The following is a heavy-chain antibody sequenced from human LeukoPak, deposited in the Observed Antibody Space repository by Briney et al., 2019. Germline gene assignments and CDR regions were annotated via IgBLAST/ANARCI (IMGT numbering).Heavy chain of an antibody. J-gene: IGHJ4*02. V-gene: IGHV1-24*01. CDR2: FDPEDGET. D-gene: IGHD1-26*01. CDR3: ATATLGALDY. CDR1: GGTFSSYA. Sequence: ASVKVSCKASGGTFSSYAISWVRQAPGQGLEWMGGFDPEDGETIYAQKFQGRVTMTEDTSTDTAYMELSSLRSEDTAVYYCATATLGALDYWGQGTLVTVSS.